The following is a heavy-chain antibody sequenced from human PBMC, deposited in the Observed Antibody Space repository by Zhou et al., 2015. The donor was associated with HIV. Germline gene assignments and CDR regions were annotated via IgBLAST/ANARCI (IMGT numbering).Heavy chain of an antibody. Sequence: QVLLVQSGAEVKKPGSSVKISCKTSGGTFSGSEISWVRQVPGQGLEWMGGITPIFAIVNYAQKFRGRVTITADEYTSIAYMELTSLKSEDAAVYYCARNTGNYNYAFDMWGQGTMVIVSS. V-gene: IGHV1-69*01. CDR3: ARNTGNYNYAFDM. CDR2: ITPIFAIV. D-gene: IGHD5-24*01. J-gene: IGHJ3*02. CDR1: GGTFSGSE.